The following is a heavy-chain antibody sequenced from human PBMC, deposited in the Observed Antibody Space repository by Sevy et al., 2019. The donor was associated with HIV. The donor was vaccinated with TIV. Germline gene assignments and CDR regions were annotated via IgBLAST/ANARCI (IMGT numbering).Heavy chain of an antibody. CDR1: GGSISSYS. J-gene: IGHJ4*02. CDR3: ARDEGDGYNYFDY. D-gene: IGHD5-12*01. CDR2: IYTSGST. V-gene: IGHV4-4*07. Sequence: SETLSLTCTVSGGSISSYSWSWIRQPAGKGLEWIGRIYTSGSTNYNPSLKSRVTMSVDTSKNQFSLKLFSVTAADTAVYSCARDEGDGYNYFDYWGQGTLVTVSS.